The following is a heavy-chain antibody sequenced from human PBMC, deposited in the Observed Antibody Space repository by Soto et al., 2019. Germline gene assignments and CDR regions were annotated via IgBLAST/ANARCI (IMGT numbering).Heavy chain of an antibody. Sequence: EVQLVQSGGGLVQPGGSLKLSCAASGFTFSGSTVHWVRQASGEGLQWVGRIRSKANDYATTYIASVKGRFTISRDDSRNTAYLQMSDLKPEDTAVYYCTGGYCTGGTCYSWYFQHWGQGALVTVFS. CDR2: IRSKANDYAT. J-gene: IGHJ1*01. D-gene: IGHD2-15*01. CDR1: GFTFSGST. CDR3: TGGYCTGGTCYSWYFQH. V-gene: IGHV3-73*02.